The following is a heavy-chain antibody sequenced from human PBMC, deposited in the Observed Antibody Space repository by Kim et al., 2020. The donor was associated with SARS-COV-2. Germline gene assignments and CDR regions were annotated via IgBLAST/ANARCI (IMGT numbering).Heavy chain of an antibody. CDR2: ISGSGGSS. J-gene: IGHJ6*02. D-gene: IGHD3-10*01. CDR1: GFVFMNYA. V-gene: IGHV3-23*01. Sequence: GGSLRLSCAASGFVFMNYAMTWVRQAPGKGLEWVSGISGSGGSSYYADSVKGRFTISRDNSKDTVYLQMNSLRADDTAVYYCVKSVGEYYDDYGLDVWG. CDR3: VKSVGEYYDDYGLDV.